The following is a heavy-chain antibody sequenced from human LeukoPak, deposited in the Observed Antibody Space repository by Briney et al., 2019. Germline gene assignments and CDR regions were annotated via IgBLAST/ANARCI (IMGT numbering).Heavy chain of an antibody. CDR2: MNPNSGNT. D-gene: IGHD5-12*01. CDR1: GYAFTSYD. J-gene: IGHJ5*02. CDR3: ARPHYDYNWFDP. V-gene: IGHV1-8*01. Sequence: GASVKVSCKASGYAFTSYDINWVRQATGQGLEWMGWMNPNSGNTGYAQKFQGRVTMTRNTSISTAYMELSSLRSDDTAVYYCARPHYDYNWFDPWGQGTLVTVSS.